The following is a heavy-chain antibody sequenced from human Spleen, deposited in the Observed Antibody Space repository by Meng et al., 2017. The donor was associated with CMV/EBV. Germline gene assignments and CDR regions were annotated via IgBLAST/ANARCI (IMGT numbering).Heavy chain of an antibody. V-gene: IGHV3-74*01. CDR3: ARSMEAADTLDY. J-gene: IGHJ4*02. CDR1: GFTFSRYW. D-gene: IGHD6-13*01. CDR2: VNSDGSST. Sequence: ETLSLTCAASGFTFSRYWMYWVRQAPGKGLVWVSRVNSDGSSTTYADSVKGRFTIPRDNAKNTLYLQMNSLRAEDTAVYYCARSMEAADTLDYWGQGTLVTVSS.